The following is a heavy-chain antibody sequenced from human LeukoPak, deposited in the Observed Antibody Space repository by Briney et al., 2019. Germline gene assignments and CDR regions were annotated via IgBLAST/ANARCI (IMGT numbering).Heavy chain of an antibody. Sequence: PGGSLRLSCAASGFTFIAYSMNWVRQAPGKGLEWVSSIGSSSTYIYYTDSVKGRFTISRDNAKNSLYLQMNSLRAEDTAVYYCAASTKHTAMVDYWGQGTLVTVSS. J-gene: IGHJ4*02. CDR3: AASTKHTAMVDY. D-gene: IGHD5-18*01. V-gene: IGHV3-21*01. CDR2: IGSSSTYI. CDR1: GFTFIAYS.